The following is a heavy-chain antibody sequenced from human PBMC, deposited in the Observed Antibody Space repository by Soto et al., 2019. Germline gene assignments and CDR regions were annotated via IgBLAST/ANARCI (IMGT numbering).Heavy chain of an antibody. D-gene: IGHD4-17*01. CDR2: IYYSGST. CDR1: GGSISRSSYY. CDR3: ARPGAYGDYYSDY. J-gene: IGHJ4*02. Sequence: SETPSLTCTVSGGSISRSSYYWGWIRQPPGKGLEWIGSIYYSGSTYYNPSLKSRVTISVDTSKNQFSLKLSSVTAADTAAYYCARPGAYGDYYSDYWGQGTLVTVSS. V-gene: IGHV4-39*01.